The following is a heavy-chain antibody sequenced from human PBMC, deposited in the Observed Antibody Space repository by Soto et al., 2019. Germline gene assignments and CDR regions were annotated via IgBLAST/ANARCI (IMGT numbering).Heavy chain of an antibody. V-gene: IGHV1-3*01. CDR3: ARGHSCGCFDS. D-gene: IGHD5-12*01. Sequence: ASVKVSCKTSGYTFTTFFLHWMRQAPGQRLEWMGWINPANGDTMYSQKFLGRVSNTRDTSATTAYMELTSLTSEDTAVYYCARGHSCGCFDSWRQGTLVTGSS. CDR2: INPANGDT. CDR1: GYTFTTFF. J-gene: IGHJ4*02.